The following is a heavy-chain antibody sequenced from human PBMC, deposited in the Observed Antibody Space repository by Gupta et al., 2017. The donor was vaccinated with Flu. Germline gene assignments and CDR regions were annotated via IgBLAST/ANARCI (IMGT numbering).Heavy chain of an antibody. CDR3: ARGRGALVYGMDV. V-gene: IGHV3-74*01. CDR2: INSDGSST. J-gene: IGHJ6*02. D-gene: IGHD1-26*01. Sequence: RQAPGKGLVWVSRINSDGSSTSYADSVKGRFTISRDNAKNTLYLQMNSLRAEDTAVYYCARGRGALVYGMDVWGQGTTVTVSS.